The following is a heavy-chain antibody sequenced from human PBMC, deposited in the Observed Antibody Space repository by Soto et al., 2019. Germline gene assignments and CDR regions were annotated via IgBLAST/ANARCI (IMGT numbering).Heavy chain of an antibody. CDR2: IIPIFGTA. CDR1: GGTFSSYA. V-gene: IGHV1-69*13. CDR3: ASDIGYCTNGVCHRRSVGWFDT. Sequence: SVKVSRKASGGTFSSYAISWVRQAPGQGLEWMGGIIPIFGTANYAQKFQGRVTITADESTSTAYMELSSLRSEDTAVYYCASDIGYCTNGVCHRRSVGWFDTWGQGTLLTVSS. D-gene: IGHD2-8*01. J-gene: IGHJ5*02.